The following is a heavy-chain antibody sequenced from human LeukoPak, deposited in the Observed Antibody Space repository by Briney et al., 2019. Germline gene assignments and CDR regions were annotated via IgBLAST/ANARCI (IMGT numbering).Heavy chain of an antibody. J-gene: IGHJ6*02. CDR2: IYHSGST. V-gene: IGHV4-30-2*01. CDR3: AREDKHYYGMDV. CDR1: GGSISSGGYS. Sequence: KTSQTLSLTCAVSGGSISSGGYSWSWIRQPPGKGLEWIGYIYHSGSTYYNPSLKSRVTISVDRSKNQFSLKLSSVTAADTAVYYCAREDKHYYGMDVWGQGTTVTVSS.